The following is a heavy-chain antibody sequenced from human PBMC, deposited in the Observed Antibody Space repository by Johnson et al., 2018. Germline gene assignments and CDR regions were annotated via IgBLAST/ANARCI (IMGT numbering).Heavy chain of an antibody. J-gene: IGHJ5*02. CDR1: GFTFSAYG. D-gene: IGHD3-10*01. CDR3: AKDRMVRGVIGWFDP. Sequence: QVQLVQSGGGVVQPGRSLRLSCAASGFTFSAYGMHWVRQAPGKGLEWVAVISYDGSNKYYADSVKGRFPISRDNSKNTLYLQMNSLRAEDTALYYCAKDRMVRGVIGWFDPWGQGTLVTVSS. CDR2: ISYDGSNK. V-gene: IGHV3-30*18.